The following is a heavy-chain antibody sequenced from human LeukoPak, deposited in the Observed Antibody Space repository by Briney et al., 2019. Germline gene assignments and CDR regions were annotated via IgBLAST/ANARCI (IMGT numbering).Heavy chain of an antibody. D-gene: IGHD2-21*02. J-gene: IGHJ4*02. V-gene: IGHV1-8*02. Sequence: ASVKVSCKASGGTFSSYAINWVRQATGQGLEWMGWMNPNSGNTGYAQKFQGRVTMTRNTSISTAYMELSSLRSEDTAVYYCARATTAIRLPPDYWGQGTLVTVSS. CDR3: ARATTAIRLPPDY. CDR2: MNPNSGNT. CDR1: GGTFSSYA.